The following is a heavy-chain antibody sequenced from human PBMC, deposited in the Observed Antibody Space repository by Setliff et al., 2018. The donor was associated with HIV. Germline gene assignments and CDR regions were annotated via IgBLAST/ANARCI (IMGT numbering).Heavy chain of an antibody. CDR3: AREGRGDPAVATTRIDY. D-gene: IGHD1-1*01. J-gene: IGHJ4*02. CDR2: IYYTGFA. CDR1: GDSMSSGSYF. V-gene: IGHV4-39*02. Sequence: SETLSLTCSVSGDSMSSGSYFWGWIRQTPGKGLEWIGNIYYTGFAYYNPSLKSRVTISLDTSKTHFYLNRTSVTDADTAVYFCAREGRGDPAVATTRIDYWGQGKLVTVSS.